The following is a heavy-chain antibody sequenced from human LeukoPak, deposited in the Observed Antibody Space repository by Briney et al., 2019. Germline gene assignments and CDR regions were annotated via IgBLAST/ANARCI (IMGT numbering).Heavy chain of an antibody. D-gene: IGHD5-24*01. J-gene: IGHJ6*03. V-gene: IGHV3-48*03. Sequence: GGSLRLSCAASGFTFSSYEMNWVRQAPGKGLEWVSYISSSGSTIYYADSVRGRFTISRDNAKRSLYLQMNSLRAEDTAVYYCARGGDGYTNYYYMDVWGKGTTVTISS. CDR1: GFTFSSYE. CDR3: ARGGDGYTNYYYMDV. CDR2: ISSSGSTI.